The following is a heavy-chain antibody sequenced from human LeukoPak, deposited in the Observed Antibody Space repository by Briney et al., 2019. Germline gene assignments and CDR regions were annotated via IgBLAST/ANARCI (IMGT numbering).Heavy chain of an antibody. J-gene: IGHJ5*02. CDR3: AKKYTTGLDP. D-gene: IGHD4-17*01. CDR1: GFTFGSYA. Sequence: GGSLRLSCAASGFTFGSYAMSWVRQAPGEGLEWVSDINGSGGSTNYTDSVKGRFTISRDNSKNTLYLQMNSLRAEDTAIYYCAKKYTTGLDPWGQGTLVTVSS. V-gene: IGHV3-23*01. CDR2: INGSGGST.